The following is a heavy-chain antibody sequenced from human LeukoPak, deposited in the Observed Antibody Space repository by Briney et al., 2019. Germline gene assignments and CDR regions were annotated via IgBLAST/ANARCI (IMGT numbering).Heavy chain of an antibody. CDR1: GFILSTHG. CDR2: MWYDGSRE. CDR3: ARDLSFGSLDF. Sequence: GGSLRLSCAASGFILSTHGVHWVRQAPGKGLEWVAGMWYDGSREDYADSVKGRFTISRDMSKNTLNLQMNSLRVEDTAMFYCARDLSFGSLDFRGQGTLVTVSS. J-gene: IGHJ4*02. V-gene: IGHV3-33*01. D-gene: IGHD1-26*01.